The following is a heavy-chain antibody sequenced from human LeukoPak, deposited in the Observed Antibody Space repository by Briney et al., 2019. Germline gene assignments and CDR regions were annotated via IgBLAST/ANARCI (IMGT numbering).Heavy chain of an antibody. D-gene: IGHD3-3*01. CDR2: ISGSGGST. Sequence: GGSLRLSCAASGFTFSSYAMSWVRRAPGKGLEWVSAISGSGGSTYYADSVKGRFTISRDNSKNTLYLQMNSLRAEDTAVYYCAQHPAAVLRFLEWLHFDYWGQGTLVTVSS. CDR3: AQHPAAVLRFLEWLHFDY. V-gene: IGHV3-23*01. J-gene: IGHJ4*02. CDR1: GFTFSSYA.